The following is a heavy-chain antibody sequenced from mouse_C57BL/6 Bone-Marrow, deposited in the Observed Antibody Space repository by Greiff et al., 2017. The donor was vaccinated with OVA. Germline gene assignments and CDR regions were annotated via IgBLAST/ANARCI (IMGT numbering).Heavy chain of an antibody. CDR2: INPNNGGT. CDR1: GYTFTDYY. V-gene: IGHV1-26*01. Sequence: EVQLQQSGPELVKPGASVKISCKASGYTFTDYYMNWVKQSHGKSLEWIGDINPNNGGTSYNQKFKGKATLTVDKSSSTAYMELRSLTSEDSAVYYCARDDGSSRYWYFDVWGTGTTVTVSS. J-gene: IGHJ1*03. D-gene: IGHD1-1*01. CDR3: ARDDGSSRYWYFDV.